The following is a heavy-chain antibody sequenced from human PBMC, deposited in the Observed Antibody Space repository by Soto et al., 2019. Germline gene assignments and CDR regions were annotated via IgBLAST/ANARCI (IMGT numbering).Heavy chain of an antibody. D-gene: IGHD3-3*01. CDR2: INPATGAA. Sequence: QLHLVQSGAVVKKPGASVTVSCSASGYPVTAYYMHWVRQAPGRGLEWMGGINPATGAAKYTHTCEGRVTMTRTTSTSTVFMELSGLTSEDTAVFYWAGGGGVGVAGSAAFDMWGQGTLVTVSS. CDR3: AGGGGVGVAGSAAFDM. V-gene: IGHV1-2*02. CDR1: GYPVTAYY. J-gene: IGHJ3*02.